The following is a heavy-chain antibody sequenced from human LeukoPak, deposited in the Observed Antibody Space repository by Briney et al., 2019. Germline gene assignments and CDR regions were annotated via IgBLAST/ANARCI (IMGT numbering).Heavy chain of an antibody. J-gene: IGHJ4*02. D-gene: IGHD1-26*01. CDR1: GFTFSSYA. CDR2: ISGSGGST. CDR3: AKDLFGVGATIDY. Sequence: PGGSLRLSCAASGFTFSSYAMSWVRQAPGKGLEWVSAISGSGGSTYYADSVKGRFTIPRDNSKNTLYLQMNSLRAEDTAVYYCAKDLFGVGATIDYWGQGTLVTVSS. V-gene: IGHV3-23*01.